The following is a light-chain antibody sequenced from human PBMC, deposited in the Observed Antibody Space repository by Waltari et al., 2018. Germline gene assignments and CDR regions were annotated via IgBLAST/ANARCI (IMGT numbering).Light chain of an antibody. CDR1: QSVSNY. J-gene: IGKJ4*01. CDR2: AAS. Sequence: TCRESQSVSNYLNWYQQRPGKAPKLLIYAASTVQSGVPSRFGGSGSGTDFTLTISSLQPEDFATYYCQQGYRTPLTFGGGTKVDIK. V-gene: IGKV1-39*01. CDR3: QQGYRTPLT.